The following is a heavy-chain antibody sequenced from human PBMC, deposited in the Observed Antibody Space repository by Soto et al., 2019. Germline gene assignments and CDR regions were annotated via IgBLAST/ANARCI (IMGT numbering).Heavy chain of an antibody. CDR3: AKAFCDAATCFPCES. J-gene: IGHJ4*02. Sequence: EVHLVQSGGGLVQPGESLSLSCVASGFTFNDYAMHWVRQTPGKGLEWVAAISNRGSSAYYADSVKGRFTISRDKSTKTLCLHMHTLRVEDTAVYFCAKAFCDAATCFPCESWGQGTPVAVSP. CDR2: ISNRGSSA. V-gene: IGHV3-23*04. D-gene: IGHD2-21*01. CDR1: GFTFNDYA.